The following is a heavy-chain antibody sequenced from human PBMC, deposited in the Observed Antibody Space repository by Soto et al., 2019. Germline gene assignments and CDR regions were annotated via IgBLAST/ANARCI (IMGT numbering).Heavy chain of an antibody. J-gene: IGHJ4*02. V-gene: IGHV3-30*18. CDR2: ISYHGRDE. CDR1: GFSLSNYG. CDR3: VKDHLMNTVTTGGY. D-gene: IGHD4-17*01. Sequence: VQLVESGGGLVQPGGSLRLSCAASGFSLSNYGMHWVRQAPGKGLEWVAVISYHGRDEYYADSVKGRFTISRDTSKNTLYLQMNTLRPEDTAVYYCVKDHLMNTVTTGGYWGQGTLVTVSS.